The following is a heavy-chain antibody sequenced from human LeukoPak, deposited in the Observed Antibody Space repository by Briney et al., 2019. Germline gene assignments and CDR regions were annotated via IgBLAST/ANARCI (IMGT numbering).Heavy chain of an antibody. Sequence: GGSLRLSCAASGFTFSSYAMSWVRQAPGKGLEWVSAISGSGGSTYYADSVKGRFTISRDNSKNTLYLQMNSLGAEDTAVYYCAKARLRFWKNFYYYYGMDVWGQGTTVTVSS. J-gene: IGHJ6*02. CDR1: GFTFSSYA. CDR2: ISGSGGST. D-gene: IGHD3-3*01. V-gene: IGHV3-23*01. CDR3: AKARLRFWKNFYYYYGMDV.